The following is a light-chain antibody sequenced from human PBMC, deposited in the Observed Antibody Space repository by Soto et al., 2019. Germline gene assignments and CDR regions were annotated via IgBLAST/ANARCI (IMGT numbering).Light chain of an antibody. Sequence: EIVLTQSPGTLSFSPGERSTLSCRASPSVSSSYLAWYQQKPGQAPRLLIHDASNRATGISARFSGSGSGTDFTLTIGSLEPEDFAVYYCQQYGSSRTFGQGTKVDIK. CDR1: PSVSSSY. J-gene: IGKJ1*01. V-gene: IGKV3-20*01. CDR2: DAS. CDR3: QQYGSSRT.